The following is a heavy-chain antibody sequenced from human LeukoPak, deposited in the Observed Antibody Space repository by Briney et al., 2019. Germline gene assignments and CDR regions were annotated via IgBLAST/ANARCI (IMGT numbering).Heavy chain of an antibody. CDR1: GDSIGSYY. V-gene: IGHV4-39*07. CDR3: ARDSGSYPSTDY. D-gene: IGHD1-26*01. J-gene: IGHJ4*02. Sequence: SETLSLTCTVSGDSIGSYYWGWIRQPPGKGLEWIGNIYYSGSTYYNPSLRSRVTTSVDTSKNQFSLKLSSVTAADTAVYYCARDSGSYPSTDYWGQGTLVTVSS. CDR2: IYYSGST.